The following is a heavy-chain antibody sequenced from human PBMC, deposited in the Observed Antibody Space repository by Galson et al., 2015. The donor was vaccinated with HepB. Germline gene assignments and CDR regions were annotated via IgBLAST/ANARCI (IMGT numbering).Heavy chain of an antibody. Sequence: SVKVSCKASGYTFTSYYMHWVRQAPGQGLEWMGIINPSVGTTSYAQKFQGRVTMTRDTSTSTVYMELSSLRSEDTAVYYCATDRTLCCSGGSCYQALDYWGQGTLVTVYS. CDR3: ATDRTLCCSGGSCYQALDY. V-gene: IGHV1-46*01. D-gene: IGHD2-15*01. CDR2: INPSVGTT. J-gene: IGHJ4*02. CDR1: GYTFTSYY.